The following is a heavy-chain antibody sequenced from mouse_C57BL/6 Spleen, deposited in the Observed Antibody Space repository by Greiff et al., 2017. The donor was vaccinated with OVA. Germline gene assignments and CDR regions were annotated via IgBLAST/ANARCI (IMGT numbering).Heavy chain of an antibody. CDR1: GYAFTNYL. J-gene: IGHJ2*01. CDR3: ARKDIHYNGGNS. V-gene: IGHV1-54*01. D-gene: IGHD1-2*01. CDR2: INPGSGGT. Sequence: VQLQQSGAELVRPGTSVKVSCKASGYAFTNYLIEWVKQRPGQGLEWIGVINPGSGGTNYNEKFKGKATLTADKSSSAAYMQLSSLTSEDSAVYYCARKDIHYNGGNSWGQGTTLTVSS.